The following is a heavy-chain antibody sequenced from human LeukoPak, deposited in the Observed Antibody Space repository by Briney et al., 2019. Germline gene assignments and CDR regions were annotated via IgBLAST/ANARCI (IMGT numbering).Heavy chain of an antibody. D-gene: IGHD3-3*01. CDR3: ARGRVVYDFWSGHNWFDP. CDR1: GGSISSGSYY. CDR2: INHSGST. Sequence: SETLSLTCTVSGGSISSGSYYWSWIRQPPGKGLEWIGEINHSGSTNYNPSLKSRVTISVDTSKNQFSLKLSSVTAADTAVYYCARGRVVYDFWSGHNWFDPWGQGTLVTVSS. V-gene: IGHV4-39*07. J-gene: IGHJ5*02.